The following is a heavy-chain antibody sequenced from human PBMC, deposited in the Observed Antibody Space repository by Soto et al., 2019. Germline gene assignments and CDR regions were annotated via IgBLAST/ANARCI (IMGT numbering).Heavy chain of an antibody. V-gene: IGHV3-21*01. J-gene: IGHJ4*02. Sequence: PGGSLRLSWAASGLTFSSYSMNWVRQVPGKGLKWVSSISTTSSFIYSADSVKGRFTISRDNAKNSLYLQMNSLRAEDTAVYYCAKIIPLVYSSSSGEFDYWGQGTLVTVSS. D-gene: IGHD6-6*01. CDR3: AKIIPLVYSSSSGEFDY. CDR2: ISTTSSFI. CDR1: GLTFSSYS.